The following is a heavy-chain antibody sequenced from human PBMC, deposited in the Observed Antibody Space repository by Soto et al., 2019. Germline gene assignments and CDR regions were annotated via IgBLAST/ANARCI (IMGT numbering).Heavy chain of an antibody. J-gene: IGHJ6*02. CDR2: IYPGDSDT. D-gene: IGHD6-6*01. V-gene: IGHV5-51*01. CDR1: GYSFTSYW. CDR3: ARAAGYSSSAGDYYYGMDV. Sequence: GESLKISCKGSGYSFTSYWIGWVRQMPGKGLEWMGIIYPGDSDTRYSPSFQGQVTISADKSIGTAYLQWSSLKASDTAMYYCARAAGYSSSAGDYYYGMDVWGQGTTVTVSS.